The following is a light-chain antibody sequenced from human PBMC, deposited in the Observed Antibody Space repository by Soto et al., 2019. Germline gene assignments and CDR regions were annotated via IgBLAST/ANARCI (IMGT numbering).Light chain of an antibody. CDR2: EVN. CDR3: SSYTSSSTLL. CDR1: SSDVGTYNR. J-gene: IGLJ2*01. V-gene: IGLV2-18*02. Sequence: QSALTQPPSVSGSPGQSVTISCTGTSSDVGTYNRVSWYQEPPGTAPKLMIYEVNNRPSGVPDRFSGSKSGNTASLTISGLQAEDEADYYCSSYTSSSTLLFGGGTKVTV.